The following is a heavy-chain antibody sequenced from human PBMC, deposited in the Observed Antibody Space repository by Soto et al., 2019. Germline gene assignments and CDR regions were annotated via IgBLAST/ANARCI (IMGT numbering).Heavy chain of an antibody. V-gene: IGHV4-59*01. D-gene: IGHD2-2*01. CDR1: YGYIINNN. Sequence: PSEPMSHPKAVAYGYIINNNGRRFIQQPPGKGLEWIGYIYHSGSTNYNPSLKSRVTISVDTSKNQFSLKLSSVTAADTAVYYCARDQVPAALLGWFDPWGQGTLVTVSS. CDR3: ARDQVPAALLGWFDP. CDR2: IYHSGST. J-gene: IGHJ5*02.